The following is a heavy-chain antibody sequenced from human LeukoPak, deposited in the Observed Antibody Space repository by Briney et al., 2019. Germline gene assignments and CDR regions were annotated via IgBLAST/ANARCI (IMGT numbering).Heavy chain of an antibody. CDR3: ARDGSSGWYWVDY. CDR1: GFTFSSYG. V-gene: IGHV3-33*01. Sequence: GGSLRLSCAASGFTFSSYGMHWVRQAPGKGLEWVAVIWHDGSNKYYADSVKGRFTISRDNSKNTLYLQMNSLRAEDTAVYYCARDGSSGWYWVDYWGQGTLVTLYS. J-gene: IGHJ4*02. D-gene: IGHD6-19*01. CDR2: IWHDGSNK.